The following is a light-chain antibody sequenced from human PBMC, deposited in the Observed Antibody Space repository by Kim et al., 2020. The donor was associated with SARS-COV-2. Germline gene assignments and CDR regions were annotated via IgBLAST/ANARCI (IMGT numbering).Light chain of an antibody. CDR2: RAS. J-gene: IGKJ2*01. CDR1: QTISTW. CDR3: QQANNSPYT. Sequence: DIEMTQSPASVSASVGDTVTITCRASQTISTWLAWYQQKPGKAPNLLIFRASSLQSGVPSRFSGSGSGTDFTLTISSLQPEDFATYLCQQANNSPYTFGQGTKLEIK. V-gene: IGKV1-12*01.